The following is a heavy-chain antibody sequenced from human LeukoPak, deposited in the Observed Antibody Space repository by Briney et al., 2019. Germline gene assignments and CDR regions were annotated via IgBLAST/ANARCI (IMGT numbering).Heavy chain of an antibody. CDR3: ASIPSSGWYYFDY. CDR1: GYSISSGYY. J-gene: IGHJ4*02. Sequence: SETLSLTCAVSGYSISSGYYWGWIRQPPGKGLEWIGSIYHSGSTYYNPSLKSRVTISVDTSKNQFSLKLSSVTAADTAVYYCASIPSSGWYYFDYWGQGTLVTVSS. V-gene: IGHV4-38-2*01. D-gene: IGHD6-19*01. CDR2: IYHSGST.